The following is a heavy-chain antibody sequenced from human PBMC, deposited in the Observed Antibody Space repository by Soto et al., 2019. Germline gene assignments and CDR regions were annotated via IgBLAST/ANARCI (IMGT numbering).Heavy chain of an antibody. Sequence: GGSLRLSCAASGFTFSSYWMHWVRQAPGKGLEWVSRIKGDESSTNYADSVKGRFTISRDNAKNTFYLQMNSLRAEDTAVYYCARGAFGAYYFDSWGQGTMVTVSS. J-gene: IGHJ4*03. CDR1: GFTFSSYW. CDR2: IKGDESST. V-gene: IGHV3-74*01. D-gene: IGHD3-3*01. CDR3: ARGAFGAYYFDS.